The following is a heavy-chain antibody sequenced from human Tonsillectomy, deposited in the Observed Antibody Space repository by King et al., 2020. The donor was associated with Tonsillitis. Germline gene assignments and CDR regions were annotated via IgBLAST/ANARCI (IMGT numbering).Heavy chain of an antibody. Sequence: VQLVESGGGLVQPGGSLRLSCAASGFTFSNYALSWVRQAPGKGLVWVSTISNTGGRTYYADSVKGRFTISRDNSKNMVYLQLNSLRAGDTAVYYCAKAQDSSIWYALFDYWGQGTLVTVSS. V-gene: IGHV3-23*04. J-gene: IGHJ4*02. D-gene: IGHD6-13*01. CDR3: AKAQDSSIWYALFDY. CDR1: GFTFSNYA. CDR2: ISNTGGRT.